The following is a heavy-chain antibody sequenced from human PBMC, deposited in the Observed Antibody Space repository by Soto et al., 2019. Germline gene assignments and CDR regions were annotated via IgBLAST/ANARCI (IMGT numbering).Heavy chain of an antibody. V-gene: IGHV3-30-3*01. Sequence: GGSLRLSCAASGFTFSSYAMHWVRQAPGKGLEWVAVISYDGSNKYYADSVKGRFTISRDNSKNTLYLQMNSLRAEDTAVYYWARQEGGLGNYYDYCMDVWGQGTMVTVSS. J-gene: IGHJ6*02. CDR2: ISYDGSNK. CDR1: GFTFSSYA. CDR3: ARQEGGLGNYYDYCMDV.